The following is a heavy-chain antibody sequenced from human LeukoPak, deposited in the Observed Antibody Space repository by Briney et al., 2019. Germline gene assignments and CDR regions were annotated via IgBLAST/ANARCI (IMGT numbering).Heavy chain of an antibody. J-gene: IGHJ6*03. CDR3: AKVASSAPNTYYDILTGYFFYYYNYMDV. Sequence: GGSLRLSCAASGFTFSSYGMHWVRQAPGKGLKWVAVISYDGSNKYYADSVKGRFTISRDNSKNTLYLQMNSLRAEDTAVYYCAKVASSAPNTYYDILTGYFFYYYNYMDVWGKGTTVTVSS. V-gene: IGHV3-30*18. D-gene: IGHD3-9*01. CDR2: ISYDGSNK. CDR1: GFTFSSYG.